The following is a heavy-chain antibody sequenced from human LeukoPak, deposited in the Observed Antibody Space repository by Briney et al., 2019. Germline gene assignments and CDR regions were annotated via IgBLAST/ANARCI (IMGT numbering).Heavy chain of an antibody. D-gene: IGHD6-19*01. CDR1: GFTFNNYA. Sequence: GGSLRLSCAASGFTFNNYAMTWVRQAPGRGLEWVSTISNSGGSTYYADSVKGRFTISRDNSKNTLYLQMNSLRAEDTAVYYCAKGAISVAGTVNYWGPGTRVTVSS. J-gene: IGHJ4*02. CDR2: ISNSGGST. V-gene: IGHV3-23*01. CDR3: AKGAISVAGTVNY.